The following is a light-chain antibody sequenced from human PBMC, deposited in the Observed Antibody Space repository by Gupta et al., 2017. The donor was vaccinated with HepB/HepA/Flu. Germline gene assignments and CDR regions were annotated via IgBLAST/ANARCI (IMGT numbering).Light chain of an antibody. V-gene: IGKV3-11*01. CDR2: DAS. CDR1: QTINHY. Sequence: EIVLTQSPATLSLSPGERATLSCRASQTINHYLAWYQQKPGQAPRLLIYDASIRATAIPARFSGSGSGTDFTLTITSLEPEDFAIYYCQQRSSWPSLTFGGGTKVEIK. J-gene: IGKJ4*01. CDR3: QQRSSWPSLT.